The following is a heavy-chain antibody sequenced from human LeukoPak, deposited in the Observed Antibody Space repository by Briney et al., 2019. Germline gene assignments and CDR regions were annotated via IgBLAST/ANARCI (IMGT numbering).Heavy chain of an antibody. CDR1: GFTFSSYA. V-gene: IGHV3-23*01. CDR2: ISGSGGST. J-gene: IGHJ4*02. CDR3: AKAHLEWLLGIGY. D-gene: IGHD3-3*01. Sequence: GGSLRLSCAASGFTFSSYAMSWVRQAPGKGLEWVSAISGSGGSTYYADSVRGRFTISRDNSKNTLYLQMNSLRAEDTAVYYCAKAHLEWLLGIGYWGQGTLVTVSS.